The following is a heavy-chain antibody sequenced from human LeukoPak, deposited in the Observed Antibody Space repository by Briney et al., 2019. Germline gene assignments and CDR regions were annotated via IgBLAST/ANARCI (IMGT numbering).Heavy chain of an antibody. Sequence: PGGSLRLSCAASGFTFSNYWMSWVRQAPGKGLEWVANIKQDESEKYYVESVKGRFTISRDNAKNSLYLQMNSLRAEDTAVYYCARDTSTSCYLCEVDYWGQGTLVTVSS. J-gene: IGHJ4*02. V-gene: IGHV3-7*01. CDR2: IKQDESEK. D-gene: IGHD2-2*01. CDR1: GFTFSNYW. CDR3: ARDTSTSCYLCEVDY.